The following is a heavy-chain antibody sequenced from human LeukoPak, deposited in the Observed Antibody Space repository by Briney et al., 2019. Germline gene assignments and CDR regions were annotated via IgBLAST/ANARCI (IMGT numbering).Heavy chain of an antibody. D-gene: IGHD2-2*01. Sequence: SETLSLTCAVYGESFSGYHWTWIRQPPGMGPEWIGKIAHSGSTIYNPSLKRRVTISVAAPKNQIFLDLSSVTAADTAVYYCARGRYCNSTNCPYEGGYYYMDVWGKGTTVTVSS. J-gene: IGHJ6*03. CDR1: GESFSGYH. V-gene: IGHV4-34*01. CDR2: IAHSGST. CDR3: ARGRYCNSTNCPYEGGYYYMDV.